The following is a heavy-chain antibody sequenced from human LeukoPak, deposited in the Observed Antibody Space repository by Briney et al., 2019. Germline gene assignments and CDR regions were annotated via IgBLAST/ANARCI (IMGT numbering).Heavy chain of an antibody. J-gene: IGHJ3*02. Sequence: PGESLKISCKGSGYSFTSYWIGWVRQMPGKGLEWMGIIYPGDSDTRYSPSFQGQVTISADKSISTAYLQWSSLKASDTAMYYCATSSSPDHDAFDTWGQGTMVTVSS. CDR1: GYSFTSYW. CDR2: IYPGDSDT. CDR3: ATSSSPDHDAFDT. D-gene: IGHD6-13*01. V-gene: IGHV5-51*03.